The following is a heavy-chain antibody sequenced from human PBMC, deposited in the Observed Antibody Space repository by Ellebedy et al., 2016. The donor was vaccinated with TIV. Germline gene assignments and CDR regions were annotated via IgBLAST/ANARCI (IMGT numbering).Heavy chain of an antibody. V-gene: IGHV3-9*01. J-gene: IGHJ4*02. CDR1: GFTFDDYA. Sequence: GGSLRLSCTASGFTFDDYAMHWVRQAPGKGLEWVSGISWTSGSIGYADSVKGRFTISRDNSKNTLYLQMNSLRAEDTSVYYCAKDSLWLRTPQIPMVVIDYWGQGTLVTVSS. CDR3: AKDSLWLRTPQIPMVVIDY. CDR2: ISWTSGSI. D-gene: IGHD5-18*01.